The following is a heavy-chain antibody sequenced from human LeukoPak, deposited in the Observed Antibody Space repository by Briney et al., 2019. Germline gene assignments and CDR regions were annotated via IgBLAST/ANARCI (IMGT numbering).Heavy chain of an antibody. CDR3: ASQDDYGDVGIDY. Sequence: PSQTLSLTCTVSGGSISSGGYYWSWIRQHPGKGLEWIGYIYYSGSTYYNPSLKSRVTISVDTPKNQFSLKLSSVTAADTAVYYCASQDDYGDVGIDYWGQGTLVTVSS. D-gene: IGHD4-17*01. CDR2: IYYSGST. V-gene: IGHV4-31*03. CDR1: GGSISSGGYY. J-gene: IGHJ4*02.